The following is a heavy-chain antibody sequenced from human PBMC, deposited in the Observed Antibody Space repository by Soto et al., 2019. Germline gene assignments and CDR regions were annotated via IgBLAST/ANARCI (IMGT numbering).Heavy chain of an antibody. V-gene: IGHV1-3*01. CDR2: IHAGNGNT. CDR3: ARAACSSTSCYNYYAYGMDV. J-gene: IGHJ6*02. Sequence: QVQLVQSGPEMKKPGASVKPSCKASGYTFTTYSMHWVRQAPGQRLEWMGWIHAGNGNTEHSQKFQGRVTITRDTSASTAYLELGSLRSEDTAVYYCARAACSSTSCYNYYAYGMDVWGQGTAVTVS. D-gene: IGHD2-2*01. CDR1: GYTFTTYS.